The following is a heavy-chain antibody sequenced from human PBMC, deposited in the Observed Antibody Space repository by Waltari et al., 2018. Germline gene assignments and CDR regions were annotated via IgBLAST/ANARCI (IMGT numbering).Heavy chain of an antibody. CDR3: ARSGGGTTTFGVAE. CDR1: GYIFTNFA. D-gene: IGHD3-3*01. V-gene: IGHV1-2*06. J-gene: IGHJ4*02. CDR2: INPNSGAT. Sequence: QVQLVQSGAEVKKSGASVQVSCKTSGYIFTNFAIHWVRQAPGQGREWMARINPNSGATIYAEIFQGRVTMSGDTSITTAYMELTGLRSDDTAVYYCARSGGGTTTFGVAEWGQGSLVTVSS.